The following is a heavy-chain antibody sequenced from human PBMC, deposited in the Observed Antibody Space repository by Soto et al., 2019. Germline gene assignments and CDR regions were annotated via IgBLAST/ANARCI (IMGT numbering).Heavy chain of an antibody. J-gene: IGHJ4*02. D-gene: IGHD6-13*01. Sequence: GGSLRLSCAASGFTFSSYAMSWVRQAPGKGLEWVSAISGSGGSTYYADSVKGRFTISRDNSKNTLYLQMNSLRAENTAVYYCAKLWGLYSSSWHYFDYWGQGTLVTVSS. CDR1: GFTFSSYA. V-gene: IGHV3-23*01. CDR3: AKLWGLYSSSWHYFDY. CDR2: ISGSGGST.